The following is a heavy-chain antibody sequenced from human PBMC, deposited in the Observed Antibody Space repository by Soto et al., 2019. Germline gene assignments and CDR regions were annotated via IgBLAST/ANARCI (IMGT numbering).Heavy chain of an antibody. Sequence: QVLLQESGPGQVKPSETLSLTCTVSGGSIGSYHWSWVRQPPGKGLEWIASVYYTGTTNYNPSLGSRVTISIDAPENQISLKLTSVTAADTAFYYCARDTVLTGMFGFWGQGTLVTVSS. CDR1: GGSIGSYH. CDR2: VYYTGTT. J-gene: IGHJ4*02. D-gene: IGHD4-17*01. CDR3: ARDTVLTGMFGF. V-gene: IGHV4-59*01.